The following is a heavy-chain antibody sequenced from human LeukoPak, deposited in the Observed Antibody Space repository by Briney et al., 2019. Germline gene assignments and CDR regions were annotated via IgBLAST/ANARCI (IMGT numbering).Heavy chain of an antibody. CDR1: GYSFTSYW. CDR3: ASLTNDYGDYVFDY. CDR2: IYPGDSDP. V-gene: IGHV5-51*04. Sequence: GESLKIPCKGSGYSFTSYWIGWVRQMPGKGLEWMGIIYPGDSDPRYSPSFQGQVTISADKPISTAYLQWSSLKASDTAMYYCASLTNDYGDYVFDYWGQGTLVTVSS. D-gene: IGHD4-17*01. J-gene: IGHJ4*02.